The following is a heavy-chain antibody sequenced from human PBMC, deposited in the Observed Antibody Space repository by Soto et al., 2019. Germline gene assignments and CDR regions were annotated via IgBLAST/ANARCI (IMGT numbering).Heavy chain of an antibody. D-gene: IGHD1-1*01. CDR3: ARGRYGDY. CDR2: ISAHNGNT. CDR1: GYTFTTYG. Sequence: QVHLVQSGAEVKKPGASVKVSCKGSGYTFTTYGITWVRQAPGQGLEWMGWISAHNGNTNYAQKLQGRVTVTRDTSASTAYMELRSLRSDDTDVYYCARGRYGDYGGQGALVTVSS. V-gene: IGHV1-18*01. J-gene: IGHJ4*02.